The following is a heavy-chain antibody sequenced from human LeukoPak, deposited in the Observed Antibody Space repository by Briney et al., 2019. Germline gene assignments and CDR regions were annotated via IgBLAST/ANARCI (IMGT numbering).Heavy chain of an antibody. D-gene: IGHD1-1*01. J-gene: IGHJ6*03. CDR2: ISTSSIYM. V-gene: IGHV3-21*01. Sequence: GGSLRLSCAASGFTFSSYTMNWVRQAPGKGLEWVSSISTSSIYMYYTDSVKGRFTVSRDNAKNSLYLQIDSLSAEDTALYYCARGADNYYYYRYMDVWGKGTTVTVFS. CDR1: GFTFSSYT. CDR3: ARGADNYYYYRYMDV.